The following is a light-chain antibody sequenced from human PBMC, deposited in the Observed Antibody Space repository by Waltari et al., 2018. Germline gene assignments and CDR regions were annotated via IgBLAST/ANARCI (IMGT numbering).Light chain of an antibody. J-gene: IGKJ5*01. CDR3: QQSDNLIT. V-gene: IGKV3-20*01. CDR2: GTS. CDR1: QSVSSSH. Sequence: EIVLTQSPGTLSLSPGERATLSCRASQSVSSSHLAWYQQKPCQAPRLLMYGTSTRATGIPDRFSGGGSGTDFTLTSARLEPEDFAIYVCQQSDNLITFGQGTRLEIQ.